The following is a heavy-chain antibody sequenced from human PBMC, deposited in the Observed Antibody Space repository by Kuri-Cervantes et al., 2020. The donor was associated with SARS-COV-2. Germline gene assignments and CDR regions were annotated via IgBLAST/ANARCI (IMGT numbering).Heavy chain of an antibody. D-gene: IGHD3-22*01. V-gene: IGHV3-30*03. Sequence: GGSLRLSCAASGFTFSSCGMHWVRQAPGKGLEWVAVISYDANNEYYTDSVKGRFTISRDNSKKTLYLQMNNLRPEDTAVYYCARETLGPYYYDSSGYQNDAFDIWGQGTMVTVSS. J-gene: IGHJ3*02. CDR3: ARETLGPYYYDSSGYQNDAFDI. CDR2: ISYDANNE. CDR1: GFTFSSCG.